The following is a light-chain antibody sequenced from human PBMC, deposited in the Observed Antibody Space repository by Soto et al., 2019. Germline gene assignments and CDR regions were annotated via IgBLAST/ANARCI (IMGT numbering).Light chain of an antibody. Sequence: TMNVSPGERATLSCRASQSVSSNLAWYQQKPGQAPRLLIYGASTRATGIPARFSGSGSGTEFTLTISSLQSEDFAVYYCQQYNNWRTFGQGTKV. CDR1: QSVSSN. CDR2: GAS. J-gene: IGKJ1*01. V-gene: IGKV3-15*01. CDR3: QQYNNWRT.